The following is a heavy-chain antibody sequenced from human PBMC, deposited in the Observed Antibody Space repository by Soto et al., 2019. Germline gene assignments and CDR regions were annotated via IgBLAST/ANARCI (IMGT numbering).Heavy chain of an antibody. Sequence: HPGGSLRLSYAASGFTVXSTYLTWVRQAPGKGLEWVSILYTGTDTVYADSVKGRFTISRDSSKNTFYLQMNSLRAEDTAMYFCARSSYTGTYSGRFVDYWGQGSLVTVSS. J-gene: IGHJ4*02. CDR2: LYTGTDT. CDR3: ARSSYTGTYSGRFVDY. D-gene: IGHD1-26*01. CDR1: GFTVXSTY. V-gene: IGHV3-53*01.